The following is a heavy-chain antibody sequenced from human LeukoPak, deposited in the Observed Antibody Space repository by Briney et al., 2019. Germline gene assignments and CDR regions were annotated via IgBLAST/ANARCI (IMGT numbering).Heavy chain of an antibody. Sequence: PSETLSLTCTVSGGSISSSSYYWGWIRQPPGKGLEWIGSIYYSGSTYYNPSLKSRVTISVDTSKNQFSLKLSSVTAADTVVYYCARDRTAVAGTPFDYWGQGTLVTVSS. CDR3: ARDRTAVAGTPFDY. J-gene: IGHJ4*02. D-gene: IGHD6-19*01. V-gene: IGHV4-39*07. CDR2: IYYSGST. CDR1: GGSISSSSYY.